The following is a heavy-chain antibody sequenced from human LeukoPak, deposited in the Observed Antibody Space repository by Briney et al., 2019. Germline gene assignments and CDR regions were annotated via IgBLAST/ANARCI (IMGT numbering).Heavy chain of an antibody. CDR3: AKGGSGYDWDIDY. CDR2: IWYDGSNK. Sequence: PGGSLRLSCAASGFTFSSYGMHWVRQAPGKGLEWVAVIWYDGSNKYYADSVKGRFTISRDSSKNTLYLQMNSLRAEDTAVYYCAKGGSGYDWDIDYWGQGTLVTVSS. D-gene: IGHD5-12*01. V-gene: IGHV3-33*06. J-gene: IGHJ4*02. CDR1: GFTFSSYG.